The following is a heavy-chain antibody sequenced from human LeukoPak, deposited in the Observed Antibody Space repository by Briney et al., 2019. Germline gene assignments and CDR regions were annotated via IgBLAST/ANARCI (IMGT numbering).Heavy chain of an antibody. CDR2: IYHSGST. D-gene: IGHD3-22*01. Sequence: SGTLSLTCAVSGGSISSSNWWSWVRQPPGKGLEWIGEIYHSGSTNYNPSLKSRVTISVDKSKSQFSLKLSSVTAADTAVYYCARGHSSGLRWFDPWGQGTLVTVSS. CDR3: ARGHSSGLRWFDP. V-gene: IGHV4-4*02. J-gene: IGHJ5*02. CDR1: GGSISSSNW.